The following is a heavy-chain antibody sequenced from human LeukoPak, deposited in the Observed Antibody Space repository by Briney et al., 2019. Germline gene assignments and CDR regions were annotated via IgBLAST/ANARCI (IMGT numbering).Heavy chain of an antibody. J-gene: IGHJ3*02. CDR2: INHSGST. D-gene: IGHD2-2*01. Sequence: SETLSLTCAVYGGSFSGYYWSWIRQPPGNGLEWIGEINHSGSTNYNPSLKSRVTISVDTSKNQFSLKLSSVTAADTAVYYCARVPKYCSSTSCTPFDIWGQGTMVTVSS. V-gene: IGHV4-34*01. CDR3: ARVPKYCSSTSCTPFDI. CDR1: GGSFSGYY.